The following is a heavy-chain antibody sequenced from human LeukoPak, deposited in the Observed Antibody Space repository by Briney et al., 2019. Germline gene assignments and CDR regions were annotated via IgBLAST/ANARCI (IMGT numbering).Heavy chain of an antibody. V-gene: IGHV3-21*01. CDR1: GFTFSSYS. CDR2: ISSSSSYI. D-gene: IGHD6-19*01. J-gene: IGHJ4*02. CDR3: ARHGYSSGWYPY. Sequence: PGGSLRLSCAASGFTFSSYSMNWVRQAPGKGLEWVSSISSSSSYIYYADSVKGRFTISRDNAKNSLYLQMNSLRAEDTSVYYCARHGYSSGWYPYWGQGTLVTVSS.